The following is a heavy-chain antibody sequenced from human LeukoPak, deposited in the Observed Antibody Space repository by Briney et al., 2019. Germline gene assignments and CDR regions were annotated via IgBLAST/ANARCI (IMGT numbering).Heavy chain of an antibody. CDR1: GFTVSSNY. V-gene: IGHV3-53*01. CDR2: IYSGGST. Sequence: PGGSLRLSCAASGFTVSSNYMSWVRQAPGKGLEWVSVIYSGGSTYYADSVKGRFTISRDNSKNTLYLQMNSLRAEDTAVYYCASYDSSGYYYGMDVWGQGTTVTVSS. D-gene: IGHD3-22*01. CDR3: ASYDSSGYYYGMDV. J-gene: IGHJ6*02.